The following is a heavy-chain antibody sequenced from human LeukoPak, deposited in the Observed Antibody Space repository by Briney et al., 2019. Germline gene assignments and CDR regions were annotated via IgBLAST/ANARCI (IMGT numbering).Heavy chain of an antibody. D-gene: IGHD3-10*01. CDR1: GGSFSGYY. CDR3: ARGLYYYGSGSYYNPYYYYYMDV. CDR2: INHSGST. V-gene: IGHV4-34*01. J-gene: IGHJ6*03. Sequence: SETLSLTCAVYGGSFSGYYWSWIRQPPGKGLEWIGEINHSGSTNYNPSLKSRVTISVDTSKNQFSLKLSSVTAADTAVYYCARGLYYYGSGSYYNPYYYYYMDVWGKGTTVTISS.